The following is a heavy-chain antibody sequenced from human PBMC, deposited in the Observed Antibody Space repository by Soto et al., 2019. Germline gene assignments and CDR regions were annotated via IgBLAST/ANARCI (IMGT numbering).Heavy chain of an antibody. J-gene: IGHJ4*02. CDR3: ARDGRHYYGSNDY. V-gene: IGHV3-11*06. CDR1: GFTFSDYY. D-gene: IGHD3-10*01. CDR2: ISSSSSYT. Sequence: QVQLVESGGGLVKPGGSLRLSCAASGFTFSDYYMSWIRQAPGKGLEWVSYISSSSSYTNYADSVKGRFTISRDNAKNSLYLRMNSLRAEDTAVYYCARDGRHYYGSNDYWGQGTLVTVSS.